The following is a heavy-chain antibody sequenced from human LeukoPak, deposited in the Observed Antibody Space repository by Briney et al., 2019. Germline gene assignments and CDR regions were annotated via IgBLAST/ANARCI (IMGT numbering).Heavy chain of an antibody. Sequence: PGGSLRLSCAASGFTSSSYWMHWVRQVPGKGLVWVSRISGDGTARNYADSVKGRFTISRDNSKNTLYLQMNSLRAEDTAVYYCAREDTSLVIAYWGQGTLVTISS. D-gene: IGHD5-18*01. CDR3: AREDTSLVIAY. CDR2: ISGDGTAR. V-gene: IGHV3-74*01. J-gene: IGHJ4*02. CDR1: GFTSSSYW.